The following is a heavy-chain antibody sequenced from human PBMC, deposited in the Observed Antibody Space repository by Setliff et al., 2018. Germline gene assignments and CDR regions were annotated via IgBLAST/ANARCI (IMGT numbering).Heavy chain of an antibody. Sequence: SVKVSCKASGGTFSSYAISWVRQAPGQGLEWMGGIIPIFGTANYAQKFQGRVTMTSDSSISTAYMELSGLRSDDTAVYFCARDQGHGMLWGGSGWFDPWGQGTLVTVSS. CDR1: GGTFSSYA. CDR2: IIPIFGTA. J-gene: IGHJ5*02. D-gene: IGHD2-21*01. V-gene: IGHV1-69*05. CDR3: ARDQGHGMLWGGSGWFDP.